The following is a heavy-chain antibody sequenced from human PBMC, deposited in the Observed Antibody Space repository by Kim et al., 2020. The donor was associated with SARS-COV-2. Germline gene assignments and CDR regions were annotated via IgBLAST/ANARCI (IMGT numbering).Heavy chain of an antibody. D-gene: IGHD2-21*02. CDR2: IFGSGSGT. V-gene: IGHV3-23*01. J-gene: IGHJ2*01. CDR3: ARHLHVTTVTFYCYFDL. CDR1: GFTFGHSA. Sequence: GGSLRLSCTGSGFTFGHSAMSWVRQVPGKGLQWVAGIFGSGSGTYYADSVKGRFTISRDNSQSTVHLQLNDLRADDTAVYYCARHLHVTTVTFYCYFDLWGRGTLGTVSS.